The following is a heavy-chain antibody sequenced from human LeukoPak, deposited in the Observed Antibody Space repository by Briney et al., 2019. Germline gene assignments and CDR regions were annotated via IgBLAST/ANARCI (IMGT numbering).Heavy chain of an antibody. CDR2: IYYSGST. J-gene: IGHJ6*02. CDR3: ARDGGYGDYVSYYYYGMDV. V-gene: IGHV4-59*06. D-gene: IGHD4-17*01. CDR1: GGSISSYY. Sequence: SETLSLTCTVSGGSISSYYWSWIRQHPGKGLEWIGYIYYSGSTYYNPSLKSRVTISVDTSKNQFSLKLSSVTAADTAVYYCARDGGYGDYVSYYYYGMDVWGQGTTVTVSS.